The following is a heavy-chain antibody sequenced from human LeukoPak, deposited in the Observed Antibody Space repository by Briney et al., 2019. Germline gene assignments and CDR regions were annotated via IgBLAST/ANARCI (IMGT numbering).Heavy chain of an antibody. V-gene: IGHV4-39*07. J-gene: IGHJ6*03. CDR1: GGSVSSSSYY. CDR3: VGSKGYYYYYMDV. Sequence: PSETLSLTCSVSGGSVSSSSYYWGWIRQPPGKALEWIGSVYYTGSTYYNPSLKSRVTISVDTSKNQFSLKLSSVTAADTAVYYCVGSKGYYYYYMDVWGKGTTATVSS. CDR2: VYYTGST. D-gene: IGHD5-12*01.